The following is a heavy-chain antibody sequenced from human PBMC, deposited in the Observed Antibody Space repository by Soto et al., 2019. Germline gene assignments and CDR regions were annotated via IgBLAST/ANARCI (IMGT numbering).Heavy chain of an antibody. Sequence: PGGSLRLSCAASGFTFSSYAMHWVRQAPGKGLEWVAVISYDGSNKYYADSVKGRFTISRDNSKNTLYLQMNSLRAEDTAVYYYARGKEWGNLPFCDYWGQGTLVTVSS. CDR2: ISYDGSNK. D-gene: IGHD3-16*01. J-gene: IGHJ4*02. V-gene: IGHV3-30-3*01. CDR3: ARGKEWGNLPFCDY. CDR1: GFTFSSYA.